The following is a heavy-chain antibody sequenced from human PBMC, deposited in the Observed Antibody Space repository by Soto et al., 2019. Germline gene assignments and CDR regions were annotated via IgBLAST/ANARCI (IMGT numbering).Heavy chain of an antibody. J-gene: IGHJ5*02. Sequence: QMQLVQSGPEVKKPGTSVKVSCKASGFTFTNSAMQWVRQARGQRLEWIGWIVVGSGNTNYAQKFQERVTITRDMSTSTAYVELSSLRSEDTAVYYCAADRATPPHLPGHNWFDPWGQGTLVTVSS. CDR2: IVVGSGNT. CDR3: AADRATPPHLPGHNWFDP. CDR1: GFTFTNSA. V-gene: IGHV1-58*02.